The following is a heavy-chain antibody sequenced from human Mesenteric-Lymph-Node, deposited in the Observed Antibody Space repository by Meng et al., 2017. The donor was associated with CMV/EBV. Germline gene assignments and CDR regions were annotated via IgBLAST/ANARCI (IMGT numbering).Heavy chain of an antibody. CDR1: GLIFSDYY. V-gene: IGHV3-11*01. CDR3: ARWLQLYSGGFDY. Sequence: SCAASGLIFSDYYMSWIRQAPGKGLEWVSYISSSGSGIYYADSVKGRFTISRDNAKNSLYLQMNSLRAEDTAVYYCARWLQLYSGGFDYWGQGTLVTVSS. J-gene: IGHJ4*02. D-gene: IGHD2-8*01. CDR2: ISSSGSGI.